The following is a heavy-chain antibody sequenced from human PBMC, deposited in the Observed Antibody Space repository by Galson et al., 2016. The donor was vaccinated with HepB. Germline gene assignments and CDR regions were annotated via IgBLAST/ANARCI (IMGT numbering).Heavy chain of an antibody. CDR3: ARELATDAFDI. J-gene: IGHJ3*02. V-gene: IGHV3-7*03. Sequence: SLRLSCAASGFSFNIYRMNWVRQAPGKGLEWVANIKKDGSGTYYVDSVKGRFTISRDNAQNSLYLQMNNLRAEDAAVYYCARELATDAFDIWGQGTMVTVSS. CDR1: GFSFNIYR. D-gene: IGHD5-12*01. CDR2: IKKDGSGT.